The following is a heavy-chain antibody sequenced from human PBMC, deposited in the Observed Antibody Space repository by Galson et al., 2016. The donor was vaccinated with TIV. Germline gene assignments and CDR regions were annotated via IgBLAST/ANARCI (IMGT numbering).Heavy chain of an antibody. CDR3: ARVSGSETMDV. Sequence: SVKVSCKASGYIFTAYYMHWVRQAPGQGLEWLGWINPDSGGTHYAQKFQGRVTMTRDTSINTASMEVSRLRSDDTAVYYCARVSGSETMDVWGQGTTVIVSS. D-gene: IGHD3-3*01. J-gene: IGHJ6*02. V-gene: IGHV1-2*02. CDR1: GYIFTAYY. CDR2: INPDSGGT.